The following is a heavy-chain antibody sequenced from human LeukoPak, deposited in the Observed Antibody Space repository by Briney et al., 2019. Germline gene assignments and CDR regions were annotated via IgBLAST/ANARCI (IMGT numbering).Heavy chain of an antibody. CDR1: GFTFSSYA. CDR3: AKGSYDSSGYYGY. D-gene: IGHD3-22*01. V-gene: IGHV3-23*01. J-gene: IGHJ4*02. CDR2: ISGSGGST. Sequence: GGSLRLSCAASGFTFSSYAMSWVRQAPGKGLEWVSAISGSGGSTYYADSVKGRFTISRDNSKNTLYLQMNSLRAEDTAAYYCAKGSYDSSGYYGYWGQGTLVTVSS.